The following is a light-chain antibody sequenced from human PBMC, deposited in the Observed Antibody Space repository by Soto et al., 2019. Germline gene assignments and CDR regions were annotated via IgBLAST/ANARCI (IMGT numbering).Light chain of an antibody. Sequence: SALTQPASVSGSPGQSITISCTGTSSDIGGSNYVSWYQHHPGKAPKLMIFEVSDRPAGVSNRFSGSKSGNPASLTISGLQADDEADYYCSSYTSINIDTRVIFGGGTKVTVL. J-gene: IGLJ2*01. CDR2: EVS. CDR3: SSYTSINIDTRVI. CDR1: SSDIGGSNY. V-gene: IGLV2-14*01.